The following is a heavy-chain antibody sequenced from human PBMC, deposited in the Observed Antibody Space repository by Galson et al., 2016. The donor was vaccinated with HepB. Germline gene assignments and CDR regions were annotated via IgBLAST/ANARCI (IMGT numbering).Heavy chain of an antibody. J-gene: IGHJ4*02. Sequence: SLRLSCAASGFTFSSYAMSWVRQSPGKGLEWVSAISGSGITYYADSAKGRFTISRDDSNNALYLQMSSLRAEDTAVYYCAKCPHYYDISGYYSLWGQGTLVTVSS. CDR1: GFTFSSYA. V-gene: IGHV3-23*01. D-gene: IGHD3-22*01. CDR3: AKCPHYYDISGYYSL. CDR2: ISGSGIT.